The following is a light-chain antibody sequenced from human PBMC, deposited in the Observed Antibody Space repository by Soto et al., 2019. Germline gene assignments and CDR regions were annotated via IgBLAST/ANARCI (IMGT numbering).Light chain of an antibody. V-gene: IGLV3-21*02. CDR1: NIGSRS. Sequence: SYELTQPPSVSVAPGQTASVTCGGDNIGSRSVHWYQQKPGQAPVLVVFDDSDRPSGIPERFSGSNSGNTATLTISSVEAGDEADYCCQVWESSSHQPEVFGTGTKVTVL. J-gene: IGLJ1*01. CDR2: DDS. CDR3: QVWESSSHQPEV.